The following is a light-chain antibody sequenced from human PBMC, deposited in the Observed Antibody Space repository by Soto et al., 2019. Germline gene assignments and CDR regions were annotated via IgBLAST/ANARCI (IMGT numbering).Light chain of an antibody. Sequence: DIQMTQSPSSLCASVGDSVTISCRSSQSITTYLNWYRQKPGKAPKLLIYAASSLQSGVPSRFSGSGSETEFTLSISSLQPEDFATYFCQQIYSAPLTFGGGTKVDI. CDR2: AAS. V-gene: IGKV1-39*01. J-gene: IGKJ4*01. CDR3: QQIYSAPLT. CDR1: QSITTY.